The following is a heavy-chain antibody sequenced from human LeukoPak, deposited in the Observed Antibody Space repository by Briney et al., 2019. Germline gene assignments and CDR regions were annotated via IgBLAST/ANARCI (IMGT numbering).Heavy chain of an antibody. CDR1: GYTFISYD. V-gene: IGHV1-8*03. D-gene: IGHD4-17*01. CDR2: MNPNSGNT. Sequence: ASVKVSCKASGYTFISYDINWVRQATGQGLEWMGWMNPNSGNTGYAQKFQGRVTITRNTSISTAYMELSSLRSEDTAVYYCARDDYGDYVFDYWGQGTLVTVSS. CDR3: ARDDYGDYVFDY. J-gene: IGHJ4*02.